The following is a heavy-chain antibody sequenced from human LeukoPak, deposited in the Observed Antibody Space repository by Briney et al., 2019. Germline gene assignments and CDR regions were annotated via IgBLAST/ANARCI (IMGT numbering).Heavy chain of an antibody. V-gene: IGHV3-23*01. D-gene: IGHD3-22*01. CDR1: GFTFSSYA. Sequence: GRSLRLSCAASGFTFSSYAMSWVRQAPGKGLEWVSAISGSGGSTYYADSVKGRFTISRDNSKNTLYLQMNSLRAEDTAVYYCAKDPTMIVVVIPDYWGQGTLVTVSS. CDR3: AKDPTMIVVVIPDY. J-gene: IGHJ4*02. CDR2: ISGSGGST.